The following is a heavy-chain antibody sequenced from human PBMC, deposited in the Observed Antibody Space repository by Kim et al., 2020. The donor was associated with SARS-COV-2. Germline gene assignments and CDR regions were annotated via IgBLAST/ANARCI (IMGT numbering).Heavy chain of an antibody. V-gene: IGHV4-34*01. CDR3: ARVVPAAIPSYGMDV. D-gene: IGHD2-2*01. J-gene: IGHJ6*02. Sequence: PSLKSRVTLSVDTTKNQFSLKVSSVTAADTAVYYCARVVPAAIPSYGMDVWGQGTTVTVSS.